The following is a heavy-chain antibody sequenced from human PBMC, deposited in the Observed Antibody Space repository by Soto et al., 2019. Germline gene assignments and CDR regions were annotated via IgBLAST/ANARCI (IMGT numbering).Heavy chain of an antibody. Sequence: PGGSLRLSCAASGFTFDDHAMHWVRQVPGKGLEWVSGISWNSGSIGYADSVKGRFTISRDDAKKSLYLQMNSLRVEDTALYYCAKDSGGGVGLFDYWGQGALVTVSS. CDR3: AKDSGGGVGLFDY. V-gene: IGHV3-9*01. CDR1: GFTFDDHA. CDR2: ISWNSGSI. D-gene: IGHD3-16*01. J-gene: IGHJ4*02.